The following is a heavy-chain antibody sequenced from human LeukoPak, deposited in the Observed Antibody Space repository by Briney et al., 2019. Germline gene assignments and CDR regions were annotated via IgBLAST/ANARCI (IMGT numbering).Heavy chain of an antibody. CDR1: GFTFSSYW. J-gene: IGHJ4*02. CDR2: IKQDGSEK. D-gene: IGHD3-3*01. CDR3: ARAPRGSGYFTA. Sequence: PGGSLRLSCAASGFTFSSYWMNWVRQAPGKGLEWVANIKQDGSEKYYVESVKGRFTISRDNTKSSLYLQMSSLRAEDTAVYYCARAPRGSGYFTAWGQGTLVTVSS. V-gene: IGHV3-7*05.